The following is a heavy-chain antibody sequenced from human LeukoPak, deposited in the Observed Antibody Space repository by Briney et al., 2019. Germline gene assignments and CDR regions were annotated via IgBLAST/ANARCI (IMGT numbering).Heavy chain of an antibody. D-gene: IGHD6-13*01. CDR1: GGSFSGYY. J-gene: IGHJ5*02. CDR3: ARTTVNIAAAGTNYNWFDP. CDR2: INHSGST. V-gene: IGHV4-34*01. Sequence: PSETLSLTCAVYGGSFSGYYWSWIRQPPGKGLEWIGEINHSGSTNYNPSLKSRVTISVDTSKNQFSLKLSSVTAADTAVYYCARTTVNIAAAGTNYNWFDPWGQGTLVTVSS.